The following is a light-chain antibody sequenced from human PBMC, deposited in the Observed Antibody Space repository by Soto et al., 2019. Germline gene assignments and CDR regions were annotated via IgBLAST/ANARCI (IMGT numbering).Light chain of an antibody. V-gene: IGKV3-15*01. CDR2: GAS. Sequence: EIVMTQSPATLSVSPGERATLSCRASQSVSSNLAWYQQKPGQAPRLLIYGASTRATGIPARFSGSGSGTEFTLNIRSLQSEDFAVYYCQPYNNWWTFGQGTKVEIK. J-gene: IGKJ1*01. CDR1: QSVSSN. CDR3: QPYNNWWT.